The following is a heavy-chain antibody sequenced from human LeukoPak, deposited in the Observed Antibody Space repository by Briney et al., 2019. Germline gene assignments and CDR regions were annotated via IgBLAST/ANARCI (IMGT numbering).Heavy chain of an antibody. D-gene: IGHD5-18*01. CDR1: GGSFSGYY. J-gene: IGHJ4*02. Sequence: PSETLSLTCAVYGGSFSGYYWSWIRQPPGKGLEWIGEINHSGSTNYNPSLKSRVTISVDTSKNQFSLKLSSVTAADTAVYYCARGRGYGRKYYFDYWGQGTLVTVSS. V-gene: IGHV4-34*01. CDR2: INHSGST. CDR3: ARGRGYGRKYYFDY.